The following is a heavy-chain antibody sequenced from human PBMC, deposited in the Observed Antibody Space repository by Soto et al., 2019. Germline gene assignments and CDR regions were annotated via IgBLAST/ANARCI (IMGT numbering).Heavy chain of an antibody. CDR2: IDASVGDT. Sequence: EVQLLESGGGLVQPGGSLRLSCAASQFTFSIYAMTWVRQAPGKGLEWVSSIDASVGDTSYADSVKGRFAVSRDNSKNTLYLQMNSLRAEDTAVYYCAKEIGGGYNSDWGQGTLVTVSS. J-gene: IGHJ4*02. CDR3: AKEIGGGYNSD. CDR1: QFTFSIYA. D-gene: IGHD6-19*01. V-gene: IGHV3-23*01.